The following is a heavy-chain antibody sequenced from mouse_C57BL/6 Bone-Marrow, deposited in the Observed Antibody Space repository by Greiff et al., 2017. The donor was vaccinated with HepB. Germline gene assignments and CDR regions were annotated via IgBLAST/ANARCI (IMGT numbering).Heavy chain of an antibody. CDR3: YYGSSYY. Sequence: VKLQQPGAELVKPGASVKLSCKASGYTFTSYWMQWVKQRPGQGLEWIGEIDPSDSYTNYNQKFKGKATLTLDTSSSTAYMQLSSLTSEDSAVYYCYYGSSYYWGQGTTLTVSS. V-gene: IGHV1-50*01. CDR2: IDPSDSYT. CDR1: GYTFTSYW. J-gene: IGHJ2*01. D-gene: IGHD1-1*01.